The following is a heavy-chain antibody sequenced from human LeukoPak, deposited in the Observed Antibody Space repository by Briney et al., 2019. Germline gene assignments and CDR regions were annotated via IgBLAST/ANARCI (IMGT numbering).Heavy chain of an antibody. Sequence: PGGSLGLSCVVSGFTFSSYSMSWVRQAPGKGLEWVSAISGSGDSTYYADSVKGRFTISRDNSKNTLYLQMNSLRVEDTAVYYCAKDRGIISDYWGQGTLVTVSS. D-gene: IGHD3-10*01. V-gene: IGHV3-23*01. CDR2: ISGSGDST. CDR1: GFTFSSYS. J-gene: IGHJ4*02. CDR3: AKDRGIISDY.